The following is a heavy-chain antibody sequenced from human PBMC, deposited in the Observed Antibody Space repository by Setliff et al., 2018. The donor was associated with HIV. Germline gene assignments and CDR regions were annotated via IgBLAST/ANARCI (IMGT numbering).Heavy chain of an antibody. CDR2: IYYSGST. Sequence: PSETLSLTCAVSGYSISSGYYWGWIRQPPGKGLEWIGNIYYSGSTYYNPSLKSRVTISVDTSKNQFSLNLTSVTAADTAVYYCARSKTFYDFWGGYYTHGAFKIWGLGTMVTVSS. CDR1: GYSISSGYY. D-gene: IGHD3-3*01. V-gene: IGHV4-38-2*01. CDR3: ARSKTFYDFWGGYYTHGAFKI. J-gene: IGHJ3*02.